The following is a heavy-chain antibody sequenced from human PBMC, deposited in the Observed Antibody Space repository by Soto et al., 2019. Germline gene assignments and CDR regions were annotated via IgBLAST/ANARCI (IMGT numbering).Heavy chain of an antibody. Sequence: QVQLVESGGGVVQPGRSLRLSCAASGFTFSNYIMHWVRQAPGKGLEWVAIILHDGNNKYYADSVKGRFTISRDNSKNTLYLQMNGLRTEDTAIYYWARDDEGGSYCDLGYWGQGTLVTVSS. CDR3: ARDDEGGSYCDLGY. J-gene: IGHJ4*02. D-gene: IGHD3-10*01. CDR1: GFTFSNYI. V-gene: IGHV3-30-3*01. CDR2: ILHDGNNK.